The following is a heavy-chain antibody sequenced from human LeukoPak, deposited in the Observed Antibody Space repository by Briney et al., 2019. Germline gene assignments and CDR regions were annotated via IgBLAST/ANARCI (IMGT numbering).Heavy chain of an antibody. CDR2: ISAYNGDT. CDR1: GYTFTSYG. J-gene: IGHJ1*01. CDR3: ARDEYCTSTSCSIDPGSIAEYFQH. V-gene: IGHV1-18*01. Sequence: ASVKVSYKTSGYTFTSYGITWVRQAPGQGLEWMGWISAYNGDTSYARNLQGRVTMTTDTSTSTAYMELRSLRSDDTGVYYCARDEYCTSTSCSIDPGSIAEYFQHWGQGTLVTVSS. D-gene: IGHD2-2*01.